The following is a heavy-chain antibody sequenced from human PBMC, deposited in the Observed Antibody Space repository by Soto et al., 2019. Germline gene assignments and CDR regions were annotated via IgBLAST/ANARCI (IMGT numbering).Heavy chain of an antibody. CDR1: GGSINSGGLY. CDR3: AREEGGGYDHRWFDP. V-gene: IGHV4-31*03. CDR2: IFYSGST. J-gene: IGHJ5*02. Sequence: PSETLSLTCPVSGGSINSGGLYWSWIRQHPGRGLEWIWYIFYSGSTHYNPSLKSRVSISVDTSKNQFSLKLSSVTAADTAVYYCAREEGGGYDHRWFDPWGQGTLVT. D-gene: IGHD5-12*01.